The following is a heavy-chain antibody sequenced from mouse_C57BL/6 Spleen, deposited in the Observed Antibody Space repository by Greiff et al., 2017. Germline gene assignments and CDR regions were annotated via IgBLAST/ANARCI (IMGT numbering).Heavy chain of an antibody. J-gene: IGHJ3*01. CDR3: ARDYDYDWFAY. CDR2: ISYDGSN. V-gene: IGHV3-6*01. CDR1: GYSITSGYY. D-gene: IGHD2-4*01. Sequence: EVKLMESGPGLVKPSQSLSLTCSVTGYSITSGYYWNWIRQFPGNKLEWLGYISYDGSNNYNPSLKNRISITRETSKNQFFLKLNSVTTEDTATYYCARDYDYDWFAYWGQGTLVTVSA.